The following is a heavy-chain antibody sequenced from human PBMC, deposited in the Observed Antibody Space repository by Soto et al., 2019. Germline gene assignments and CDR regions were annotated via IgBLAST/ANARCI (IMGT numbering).Heavy chain of an antibody. D-gene: IGHD6-19*01. V-gene: IGHV3-64*01. CDR2: ISSNGGST. CDR1: GFTFSSYA. Sequence: GGSLRLSCAASGFTFSSYAMHWVRQAPGKGLEYVSAISSNGGSTYYANSVKGRFTISRDNSKNTLYLQMGSLRAEDMAVYYCARDRKWLTPGGAFDIWGQGTMVTVSS. J-gene: IGHJ3*02. CDR3: ARDRKWLTPGGAFDI.